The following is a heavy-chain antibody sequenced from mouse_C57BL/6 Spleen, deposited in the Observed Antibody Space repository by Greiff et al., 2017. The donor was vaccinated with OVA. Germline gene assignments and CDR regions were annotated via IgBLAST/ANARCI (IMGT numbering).Heavy chain of an antibody. Sequence: VQLQQSGAELVRPGASVKLSCTASGFNIKDDYMHWVKQRPEQGLEWIGWIDPENGDTEYASKFQGKATITADTSSNTAYLQLSSLTSEDTAVYYCTTYYSNYAWFAYRGQGTLVTVSA. D-gene: IGHD2-5*01. J-gene: IGHJ3*01. CDR1: GFNIKDDY. V-gene: IGHV14-4*01. CDR2: IDPENGDT. CDR3: TTYYSNYAWFAY.